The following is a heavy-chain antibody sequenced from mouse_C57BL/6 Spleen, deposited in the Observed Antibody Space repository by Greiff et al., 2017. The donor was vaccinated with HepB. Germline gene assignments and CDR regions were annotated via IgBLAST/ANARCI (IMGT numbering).Heavy chain of an antibody. D-gene: IGHD1-1*01. J-gene: IGHJ2*01. CDR2: ISYDGSN. CDR3: ARMAYGSSYGDY. V-gene: IGHV3-6*01. Sequence: EVKLMESGPGLVKPSQSLSLTCSVTGYSITSGYYWNWIRQFPGNKLEWMGYISYDGSNNYNPSLKNRISITRDTSKNQFFLKLNSVTTEDTATYYCARMAYGSSYGDYWGQGTTLTVSS. CDR1: GYSITSGYY.